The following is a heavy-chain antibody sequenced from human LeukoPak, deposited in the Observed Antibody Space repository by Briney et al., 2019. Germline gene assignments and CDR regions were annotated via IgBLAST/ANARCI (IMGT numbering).Heavy chain of an antibody. D-gene: IGHD4-17*01. V-gene: IGHV3-11*05. J-gene: IGHJ4*02. CDR1: GGSISSTN. CDR3: ARGNYGEDY. Sequence: LSLTCGVSGGSISSTNWWSWVRQAPGRGLEWISCITGRTSNTNSADSVKGRFTISRDNAKNSLYLQMNSLRVEDTAVYYCARGNYGEDYWGQGALVIVTS. CDR2: ITGRTSNT.